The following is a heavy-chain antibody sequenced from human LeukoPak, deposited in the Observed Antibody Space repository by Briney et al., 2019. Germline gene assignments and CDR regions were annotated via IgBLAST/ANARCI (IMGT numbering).Heavy chain of an antibody. J-gene: IGHJ4*02. CDR1: GYTLTELS. V-gene: IGHV1-24*01. D-gene: IGHD6-13*01. CDR3: ATDRYSSSWYRDFDY. Sequence: GSSVKVSCKVSGYTLTELSMHWVRQAPGKGLEWMGGFDPEDGETIYAQKFQGRVTMTEDTSTDTAYMELSSLRSEYTAVYYCATDRYSSSWYRDFDYWGQGTLVTVSS. CDR2: FDPEDGET.